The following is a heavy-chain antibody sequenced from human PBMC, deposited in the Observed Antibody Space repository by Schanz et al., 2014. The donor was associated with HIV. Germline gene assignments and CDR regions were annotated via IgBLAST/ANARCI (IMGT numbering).Heavy chain of an antibody. V-gene: IGHV3-9*01. J-gene: IGHJ2*01. CDR1: GFSFDDYA. D-gene: IGHD3-10*01. CDR3: AKSEGSLWFGELPSGFDL. CDR2: ISWNSGSI. Sequence: EVQLVQSGGGLVQPGGSLRLSCEGSGFSFDDYAMHWVRQAPGKGLEWVSGISWNSGSIGYADSVKGRFTISRVNAKNSLYLQMNSLRAEDTALYFCAKSEGSLWFGELPSGFDLWGRGIVVTVSS.